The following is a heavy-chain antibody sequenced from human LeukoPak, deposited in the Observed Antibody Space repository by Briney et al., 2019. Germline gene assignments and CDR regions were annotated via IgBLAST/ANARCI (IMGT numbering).Heavy chain of an antibody. CDR3: ARATRGVNRYQLLYYFDY. CDR2: MNPNSGNT. Sequence: ASVKVSCKASGYTFTSYDINWVRQATGQGLEWMGWMNPNSGNTGYAQKFQGRVTITRNTSISTAYMELSSLRSEDTAVYYCARATRGVNRYQLLYYFDYWGQGTLVTVSS. V-gene: IGHV1-8*03. CDR1: GYTFTSYD. J-gene: IGHJ4*02. D-gene: IGHD2-2*01.